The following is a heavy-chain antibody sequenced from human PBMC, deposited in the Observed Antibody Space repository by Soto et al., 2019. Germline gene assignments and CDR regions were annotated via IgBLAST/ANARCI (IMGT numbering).Heavy chain of an antibody. J-gene: IGHJ5*02. D-gene: IGHD6-19*01. CDR2: IYYSGST. CDR1: GGSISSSSYY. CDR3: ARPDVGGWYWFDP. Sequence: KPSETLSLTCTVSGGSISSSSYYWGWIRQPPGKGLEWIGSIYYSGSTYYNPSLKSRVTISVDTSKNQFSLKLSSVTAADTAVYYCARPDVGGWYWFDPWGQGTLVTVSS. V-gene: IGHV4-39*01.